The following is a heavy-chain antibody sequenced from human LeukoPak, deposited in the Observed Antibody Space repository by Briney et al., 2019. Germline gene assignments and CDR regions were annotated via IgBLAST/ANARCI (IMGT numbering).Heavy chain of an antibody. V-gene: IGHV1-18*01. Sequence: ASVKVSCKASGYTFTSYGISWVRQAPGQGLEWMGWISAYNGNTNYAQKLQGRVTMTTDTSTSTPYMELRSLRSDDTVVYYCARTYTARYYFDYWGQGTLVTVSS. CDR1: GYTFTSYG. D-gene: IGHD4-11*01. CDR3: ARTYTARYYFDY. J-gene: IGHJ4*02. CDR2: ISAYNGNT.